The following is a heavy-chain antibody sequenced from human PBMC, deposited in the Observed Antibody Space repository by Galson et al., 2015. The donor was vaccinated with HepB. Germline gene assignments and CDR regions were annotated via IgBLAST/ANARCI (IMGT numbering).Heavy chain of an antibody. J-gene: IGHJ6*02. Sequence: SLRLSCAASGFTFSSYWMSWVRQAPGKGLEWVANIKQDGSEKYYVDSVKGRFTISRDNAKNSLYLQMNSLRAEDTAVYYCARGGYCSSTSCYVYYGMDVWGQGTTVTVSS. CDR1: GFTFSSYW. CDR3: ARGGYCSSTSCYVYYGMDV. CDR2: IKQDGSEK. D-gene: IGHD2-2*01. V-gene: IGHV3-7*03.